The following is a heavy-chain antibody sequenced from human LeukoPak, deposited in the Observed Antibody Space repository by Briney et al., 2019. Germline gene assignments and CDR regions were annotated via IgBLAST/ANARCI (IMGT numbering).Heavy chain of an antibody. CDR3: AYLPAAHPGDYYYGMDV. D-gene: IGHD2-2*01. J-gene: IGHJ6*02. CDR1: GFTFSSYG. Sequence: GGSLRLSCAASGFTFSSYGMHWVRQAPGKGLEWVAVISYDGSNKYYADSVKGRFTISRDNSKNTLYLQMNSLRAEDTAVYYCAYLPAAHPGDYYYGMDVWGQGTTVTASS. V-gene: IGHV3-30*03. CDR2: ISYDGSNK.